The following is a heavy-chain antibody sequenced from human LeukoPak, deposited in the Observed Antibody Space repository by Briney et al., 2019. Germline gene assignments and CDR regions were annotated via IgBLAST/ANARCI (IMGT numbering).Heavy chain of an antibody. Sequence: GGSLRLSCAASGFTVSNNYMSWVRQAPGKGLEWVGHMKSKAHGGTSEYAAPVKGRFTISGDDSKNTVYLQMNSLQTEDTAVYYCTTKFGFSYGIDFWGQGTLVTVSS. D-gene: IGHD5-18*01. CDR2: MKSKAHGGTS. CDR1: GFTVSNNY. V-gene: IGHV3-15*01. J-gene: IGHJ4*02. CDR3: TTKFGFSYGIDF.